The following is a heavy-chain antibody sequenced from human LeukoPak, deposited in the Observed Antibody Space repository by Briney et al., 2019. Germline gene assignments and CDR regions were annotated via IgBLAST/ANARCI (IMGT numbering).Heavy chain of an antibody. CDR3: ARYYYDSSGYSGSMYYFDY. J-gene: IGHJ4*02. CDR2: INPNSGGT. CDR1: GYTFTGYY. Sequence: GASVKVSCKASGYTFTGYYMHWVRQAPGQGLEWMGWINPNSGGTNYAQKFQGRVTMTRDTSISTAYMELSRLRSDDTAVYYCARYYYDSSGYSGSMYYFDYWGQGTLVTVSS. D-gene: IGHD3-22*01. V-gene: IGHV1-2*02.